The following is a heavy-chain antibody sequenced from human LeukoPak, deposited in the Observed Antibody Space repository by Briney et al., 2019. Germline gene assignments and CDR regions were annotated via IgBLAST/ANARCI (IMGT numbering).Heavy chain of an antibody. CDR2: INPNSGGT. CDR1: GYTFTGYY. J-gene: IGHJ4*02. Sequence: ASVKVSCKASGYTFTGYYMHWVRQAPGQGLEWMGWINPNSGGTNYAQKFQGRVTMTRDTSISTAYMELSRLRSDDTAVYYCARAWSGYSRFDYWGQGTLVTVSS. CDR3: ARAWSGYSRFDY. D-gene: IGHD3-3*01. V-gene: IGHV1-2*02.